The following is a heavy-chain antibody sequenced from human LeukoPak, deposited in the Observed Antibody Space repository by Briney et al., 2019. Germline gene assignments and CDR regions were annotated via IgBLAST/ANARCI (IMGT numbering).Heavy chain of an antibody. J-gene: IGHJ4*02. D-gene: IGHD5-18*01. V-gene: IGHV4-59*08. CDR1: GGSFSGYY. CDR3: ARHEGYSYFDY. Sequence: SETLSLTCAVYGGSFSGYYWSWIRQPPGKGLEWIGYIYYTGSTNYNPSLRSRVTISVDTSKNQFSLKLSSVTAADTAVYYCARHEGYSYFDYWGQGTLVAVSS. CDR2: IYYTGST.